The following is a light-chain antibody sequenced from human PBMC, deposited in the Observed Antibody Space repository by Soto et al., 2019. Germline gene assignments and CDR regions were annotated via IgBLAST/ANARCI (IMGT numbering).Light chain of an antibody. Sequence: QSVLTQPASVSGSPGQSITSSCTGTISDIGGYNYVSWYQQHPGKAPKLIIYDVSNRPSGVSNRFSGSKSGNTASLTISGLQAEDEADYYCSSYTSSSTYVFGTGTKLTVL. J-gene: IGLJ1*01. V-gene: IGLV2-14*01. CDR1: ISDIGGYNY. CDR2: DVS. CDR3: SSYTSSSTYV.